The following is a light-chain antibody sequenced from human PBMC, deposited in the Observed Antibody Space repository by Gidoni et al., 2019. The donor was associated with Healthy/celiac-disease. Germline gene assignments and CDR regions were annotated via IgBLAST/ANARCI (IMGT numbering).Light chain of an antibody. V-gene: IGLV3-1*01. CDR2: QDS. Sequence: SYALTQPPSVSVSPGQTASITCPGDKLGDKYACWYQQKPGQSPVLVIYQDSKRPSGIPERFSGSNSGNTATLTISGTQAMDEADYYCQAWDSSTAGVFGTGTKVTVL. CDR3: QAWDSSTAGV. CDR1: KLGDKY. J-gene: IGLJ1*01.